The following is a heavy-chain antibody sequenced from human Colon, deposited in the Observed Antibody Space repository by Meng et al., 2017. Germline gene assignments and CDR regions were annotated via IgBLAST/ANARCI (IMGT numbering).Heavy chain of an antibody. CDR1: GGSISANF. V-gene: IGHV4-59*01. CDR3: AGAKYGANWFDP. Sequence: QVQLQESGPRLVKSSETLSLTGTVSGGSISANFWSWIRQSPGKGLGWIGYVYYGGTSKYNPSLKSRVTISMDASKKQFSLKVTSLTAADTALYFCAGAKYGANWFDPWGQGTLVTVSS. J-gene: IGHJ5*02. CDR2: VYYGGTS. D-gene: IGHD4/OR15-4a*01.